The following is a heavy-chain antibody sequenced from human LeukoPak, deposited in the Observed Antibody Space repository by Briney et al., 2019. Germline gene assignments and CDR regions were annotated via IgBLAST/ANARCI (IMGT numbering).Heavy chain of an antibody. V-gene: IGHV3-7*01. CDR2: IKQDGSQK. CDR3: ARPIRGRAYSN. Sequence: GGSLRLSCAASGFTFSSFWMSWVRQAPGKGLEWVANIKQDGSQKYYVDSVKGRFTISRDNAENSLYLQMNSLRAEDTAVYYCARPIRGRAYSNWGQGTLVTVSS. D-gene: IGHD1-26*01. J-gene: IGHJ4*02. CDR1: GFTFSSFW.